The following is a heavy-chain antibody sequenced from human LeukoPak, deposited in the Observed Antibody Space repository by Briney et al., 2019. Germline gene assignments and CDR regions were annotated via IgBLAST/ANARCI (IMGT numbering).Heavy chain of an antibody. CDR2: IYYSGST. CDR1: GGSISSYY. J-gene: IGHJ4*02. D-gene: IGHD6-13*01. Sequence: SSETLSLTCTVSGGSISSYYWSWIRQPPGKGLEWIGYIYYSGSTNYNPSLKSRVTISVDTSKNQFSLKLSSVTAADTAVYYCARAWLSSWFLDYWGQGTLVTVSS. CDR3: ARAWLSSWFLDY. V-gene: IGHV4-59*01.